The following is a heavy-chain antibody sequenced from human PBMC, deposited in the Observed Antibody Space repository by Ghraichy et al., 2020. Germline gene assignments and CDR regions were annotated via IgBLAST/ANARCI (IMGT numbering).Heavy chain of an antibody. CDR3: ARRARTYFDY. CDR1: GGSISSNSYY. J-gene: IGHJ4*02. CDR2: IYYRGNT. Sequence: ESLNISCPVSGGSISSNSYYWDWIRPPPGRGLEWIGSIYYRGNTYYNPSLKSRVIISVDTSKTQFSLNLTSVTAADAAVYYCARRARTYFDYWGPGTLVTVSS. V-gene: IGHV4-39*01.